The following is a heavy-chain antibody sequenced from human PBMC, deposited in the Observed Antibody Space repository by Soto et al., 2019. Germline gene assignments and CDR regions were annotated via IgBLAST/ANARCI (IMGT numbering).Heavy chain of an antibody. CDR1: GFTFSSYA. CDR2: ISYDGSNK. Sequence: GALRLSCAASGFTFSSYAMHWVRQAPGKGLEWVAVISYDGSNKYYADSVKGRFTISRDNSKNTLYLQMNSLRAEDTAVYYCARDHLGLVVVVGPSGFDPWGQGTLVTVSS. V-gene: IGHV3-30-3*01. CDR3: ARDHLGLVVVVGPSGFDP. J-gene: IGHJ5*02. D-gene: IGHD2-15*01.